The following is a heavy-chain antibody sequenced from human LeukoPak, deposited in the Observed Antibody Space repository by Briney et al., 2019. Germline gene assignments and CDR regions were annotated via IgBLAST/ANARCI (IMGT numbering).Heavy chain of an antibody. V-gene: IGHV1-46*01. Sequence: ASVKVSCKASGYTFTSYYMHWVRQAPGRGLEWMGIINPSGGSTSYAQKFQGRVTMTRDTSTSTVYMELSSLRSEDTAVYYCARDREQWLVLRGSLDYWGQGTLVTVSS. CDR1: GYTFTSYY. J-gene: IGHJ4*02. CDR2: INPSGGST. CDR3: ARDREQWLVLRGSLDY. D-gene: IGHD6-19*01.